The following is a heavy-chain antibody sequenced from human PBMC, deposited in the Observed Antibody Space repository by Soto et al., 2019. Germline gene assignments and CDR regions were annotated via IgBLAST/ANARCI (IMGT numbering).Heavy chain of an antibody. CDR1: GGSISSGDYY. J-gene: IGHJ5*02. D-gene: IGHD7-27*01. CDR3: ASQQTGALLPYNWFDP. CDR2: IYYSGST. Sequence: QVQLQESGPGLVKPSQTLSLTCTVSGGSISSGDYYWSWIRQPPGKGLEWIGYIYYSGSTYYNPSLKSRVTISVDTSKNQFSLKLSSVTAADTAVYYCASQQTGALLPYNWFDPWGQGTLVTVSS. V-gene: IGHV4-30-4*01.